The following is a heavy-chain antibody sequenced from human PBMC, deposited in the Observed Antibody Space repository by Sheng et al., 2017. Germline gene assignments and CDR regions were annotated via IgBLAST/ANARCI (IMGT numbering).Heavy chain of an antibody. CDR2: IRYDGSNK. J-gene: IGHJ3*02. V-gene: IGHV3-30*02. CDR3: AKTGGSYYGDAFDI. Sequence: QVQLVESGGGVVQPGGSLRLSCAASGFTFSSYGMHWVRQAPGKGLEWVAFIRYDGSNKYYADSVKGRFTISRDNSKNTLYLQMNSLRAEDTAVYYCAKTGGSYYGDAFDIWGQGTMVTVSS. CDR1: GFTFSSYG. D-gene: IGHD1-26*01.